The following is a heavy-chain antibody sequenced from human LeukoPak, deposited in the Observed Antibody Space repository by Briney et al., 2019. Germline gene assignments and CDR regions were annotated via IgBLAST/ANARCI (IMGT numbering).Heavy chain of an antibody. CDR3: ARTYYDSSDYFPNYFDY. J-gene: IGHJ4*02. CDR1: GGSFSGYY. CDR2: INHSGST. Sequence: SETLSLTCAVYGGSFSGYYWSWIRQPPGKGLEWIGEINHSGSTNYNPSLKSRVTISVDTSKNLFSLKLSSVTAADTAVYYCARTYYDSSDYFPNYFDYWGQGTLVTVSS. D-gene: IGHD3-22*01. V-gene: IGHV4-34*01.